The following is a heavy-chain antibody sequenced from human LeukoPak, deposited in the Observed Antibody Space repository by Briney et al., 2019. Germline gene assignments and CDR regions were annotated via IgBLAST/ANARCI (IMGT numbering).Heavy chain of an antibody. Sequence: GGSLRLSCAASGFIFSSYAMSWVRQAPGKGLEWVSTISNSDGSTYYADSVKGRFSISRDNAENTLYLQMNSLRADDTAVYYCARHDYGDYGSLDYWGQGTLVTVSS. CDR3: ARHDYGDYGSLDY. CDR2: ISNSDGST. CDR1: GFIFSSYA. V-gene: IGHV3-23*01. D-gene: IGHD4-17*01. J-gene: IGHJ4*02.